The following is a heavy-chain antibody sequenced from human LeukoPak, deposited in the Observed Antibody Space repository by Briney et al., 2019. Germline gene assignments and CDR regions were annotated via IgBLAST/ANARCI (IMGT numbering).Heavy chain of an antibody. Sequence: QTGGSLRLSCAASGFTVINNYMTWVRQAPGKGLEWVSVIYSGGTTHYADSVKGRFTISRDNSKGSLYLQMNSLRADDTAVYYCAKDGSWSCTDWGQGTLVRVSS. V-gene: IGHV3-53*05. J-gene: IGHJ4*02. CDR2: IYSGGTT. CDR1: GFTVINNY. D-gene: IGHD2-8*02. CDR3: AKDGSWSCTD.